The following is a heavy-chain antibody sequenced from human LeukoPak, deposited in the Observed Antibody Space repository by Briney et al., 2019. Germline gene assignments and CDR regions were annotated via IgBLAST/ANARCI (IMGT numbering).Heavy chain of an antibody. J-gene: IGHJ3*02. CDR3: AKDARYGAFDI. CDR1: GFTFSDYY. Sequence: PGGSLRLSCAASGFTFSDYYMSWIRQAPGKGLEWVSYISSSGSTIYYADSVKGRFTISRDNAKNSLYLQMNSLRAEDTALYYCAKDARYGAFDIWGQGTMVTVSS. D-gene: IGHD4-17*01. CDR2: ISSSGSTI. V-gene: IGHV3-11*01.